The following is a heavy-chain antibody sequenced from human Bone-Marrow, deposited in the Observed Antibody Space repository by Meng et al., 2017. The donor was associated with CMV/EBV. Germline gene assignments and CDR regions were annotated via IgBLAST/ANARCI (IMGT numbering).Heavy chain of an antibody. J-gene: IGHJ4*02. V-gene: IGHV3-30*02. D-gene: IGHD2-8*02. Sequence: GGSLRLSCAVSGFTFRSYGMHWFRQTPGKGLEWVAFIRYDGSNRNYGDSVKGRFTISRDNSKNTLYLQMNSLRDEDTGIYYCAKYRFGPSTGEEPEWGQGTQVTVSS. CDR2: IRYDGSNR. CDR3: AKYRFGPSTGEEPE. CDR1: GFTFRSYG.